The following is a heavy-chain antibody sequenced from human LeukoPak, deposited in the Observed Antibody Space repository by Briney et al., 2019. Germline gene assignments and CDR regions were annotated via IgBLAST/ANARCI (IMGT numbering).Heavy chain of an antibody. D-gene: IGHD6-19*01. V-gene: IGHV3-30-3*01. Sequence: GGSLRLSCAASGFTFSSYAMHWVRQAPGKGLEWVAVISYDGSNKYYADSVKGRFTISRDNSKNTLYLQMNSLRAEDTAVYYCVRAFYTSTIKAVAGSYWGQGTLVTVSS. CDR1: GFTFSSYA. J-gene: IGHJ4*02. CDR2: ISYDGSNK. CDR3: VRAFYTSTIKAVAGSY.